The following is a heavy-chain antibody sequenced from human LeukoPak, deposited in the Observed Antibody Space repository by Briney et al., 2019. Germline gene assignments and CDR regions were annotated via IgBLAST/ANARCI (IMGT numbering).Heavy chain of an antibody. CDR2: INSDGSST. D-gene: IGHD1-14*01. V-gene: IGHV3-74*01. CDR3: ARDPRRDSGIDY. J-gene: IGHJ4*02. Sequence: RSGGSLRLSCAASGFTFSSYEMNWVRQAPGKGLEWVSRINSDGSSTSYAGSVKGRFTISRDNAKNTLYLQMNSLRAEDTAVYYCARDPRRDSGIDYWGQGTLVTVSS. CDR1: GFTFSSYE.